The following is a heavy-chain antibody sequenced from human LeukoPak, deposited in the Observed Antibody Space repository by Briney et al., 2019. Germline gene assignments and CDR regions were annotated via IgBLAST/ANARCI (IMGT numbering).Heavy chain of an antibody. V-gene: IGHV3-23*01. D-gene: IGHD2-21*02. CDR3: VREDTPATANY. Sequence: GGSLRLSCAASGFTFSSYNMSWVRQTPGKGLEWVSAISGGGDITYYADSVTGRFTISRDNSKDTLFLQMHSLRPGDTAVYYCVREDTPATANYWGQGTLVTISS. J-gene: IGHJ4*02. CDR2: ISGGGDIT. CDR1: GFTFSSYN.